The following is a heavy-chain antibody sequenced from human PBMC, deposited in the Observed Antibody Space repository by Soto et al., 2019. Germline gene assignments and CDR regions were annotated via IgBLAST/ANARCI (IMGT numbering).Heavy chain of an antibody. CDR1: GGFVSSGSYY. J-gene: IGHJ3*02. V-gene: IGHV4-34*01. CDR3: ARVERGTATTVVDAFDI. D-gene: IGHD1-1*01. CDR2: MSHSGGT. Sequence: QVQLQQWGAGLLKPSETLSLTCAVYGGFVSSGSYYWSWIRQPPGKGLEWIGEMSHSGGTHFNPSHKRQVTISVDTSKNQFSLKMSSVTAADAALYYCARVERGTATTVVDAFDIWGPGTMVTVSS.